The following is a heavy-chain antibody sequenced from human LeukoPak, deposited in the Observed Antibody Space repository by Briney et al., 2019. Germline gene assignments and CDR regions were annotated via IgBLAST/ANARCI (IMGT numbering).Heavy chain of an antibody. Sequence: SGGSLRLSCAASGFTFSSYAMSWVRQAPGKGLEWVSAIGDSGSSTYYADSVKGRFTIPRDNSKNTISLQMNSLRAEDTAVYYCAKLPPRVVPAANYYFDYWGKGTLVTVSS. CDR3: AKLPPRVVPAANYYFDY. J-gene: IGHJ4*02. CDR2: IGDSGSST. CDR1: GFTFSSYA. D-gene: IGHD2-2*01. V-gene: IGHV3-23*01.